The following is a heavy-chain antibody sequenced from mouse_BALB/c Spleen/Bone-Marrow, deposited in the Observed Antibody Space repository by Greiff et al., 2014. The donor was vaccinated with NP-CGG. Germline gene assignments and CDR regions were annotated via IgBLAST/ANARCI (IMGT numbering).Heavy chain of an antibody. J-gene: IGHJ3*01. CDR1: GHTFTDYW. Sequence: LVESGAELVMPGASVKMSCQASGHTFTDYWMHWVKQRPGQGLEWIGAIDTSDSYTSYNQKFKGKATLTVDESSSTAYMQLSSLTSEDSAVYYCARSDYRYDPFAYWGQGTLVTVSA. V-gene: IGHV1-69*01. D-gene: IGHD2-14*01. CDR3: ARSDYRYDPFAY. CDR2: IDTSDSYT.